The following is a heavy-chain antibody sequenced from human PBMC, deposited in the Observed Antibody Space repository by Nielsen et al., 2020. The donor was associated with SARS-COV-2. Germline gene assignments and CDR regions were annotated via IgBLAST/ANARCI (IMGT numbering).Heavy chain of an antibody. CDR2: VHYTGTT. CDR1: GDFVSTSY. Sequence: SETLSLTCTVSGDFVSTSYWSWIRQPPGKGLEWIGYVHYTGTTKYKSSLKSRVTMSVDTSNNQFSLKLTSMTAADTAVYYCARDGQGQQLVRRYYYYGMDVWGQGTTVTVSS. D-gene: IGHD6-13*01. V-gene: IGHV4-59*02. J-gene: IGHJ6*02. CDR3: ARDGQGQQLVRRYYYYGMDV.